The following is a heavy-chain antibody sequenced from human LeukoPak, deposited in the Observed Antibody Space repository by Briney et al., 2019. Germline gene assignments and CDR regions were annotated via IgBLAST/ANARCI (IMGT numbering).Heavy chain of an antibody. CDR1: GLSVSGNW. J-gene: IGHJ3*02. D-gene: IGHD2-8*01. CDR3: ARVQGHPPNGLDI. Sequence: PGGSLRLSCAASGLSVSGNWMHWVRQAPGKGLVWVSRINSDGSSTSYADSVKGRFTISRDNAKNTLYLQMNSLRAEDTAVYYCARVQGHPPNGLDIWGQGTMVTVSS. V-gene: IGHV3-74*01. CDR2: INSDGSST.